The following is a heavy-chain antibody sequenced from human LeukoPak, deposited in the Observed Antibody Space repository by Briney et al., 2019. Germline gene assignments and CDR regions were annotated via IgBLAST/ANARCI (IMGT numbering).Heavy chain of an antibody. CDR3: ARDRGDFDL. J-gene: IGHJ2*01. CDR2: INPNSGGT. CDR1: GVTSIAFY. Sequence: ASVKLSCKASGVTSIAFYMDWVRQAPGQGLEWMGWINPNSGGTNYAQKFQGRVTMTRDTPVNTAYMELSGLRSDDTAVYYCARDRGDFDLWGPGTLVTVSS. D-gene: IGHD1-26*01. V-gene: IGHV1-2*02.